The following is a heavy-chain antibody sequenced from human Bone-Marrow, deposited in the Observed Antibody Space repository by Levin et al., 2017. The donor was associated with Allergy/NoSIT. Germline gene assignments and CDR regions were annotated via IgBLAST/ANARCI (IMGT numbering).Heavy chain of an antibody. V-gene: IGHV1-3*01. D-gene: IGHD2-2*01. Sequence: GGSLRLSCKASGYTFTSYAMHWVRQAPGQRLEWMGWINAGNGNTKYSQKFQGRVTITRDTSASTAYMELSSLRSEDTAVYYCARGDYCSSTSCHRSYYYYGMDVWGQGTTVTVSS. J-gene: IGHJ6*02. CDR2: INAGNGNT. CDR3: ARGDYCSSTSCHRSYYYYGMDV. CDR1: GYTFTSYA.